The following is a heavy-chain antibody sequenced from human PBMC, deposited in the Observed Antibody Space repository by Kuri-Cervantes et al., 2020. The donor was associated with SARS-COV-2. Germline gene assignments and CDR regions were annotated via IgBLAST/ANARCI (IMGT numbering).Heavy chain of an antibody. CDR3: VRDGDHWTFDY. D-gene: IGHD1-1*01. V-gene: IGHV3-74*01. CDR1: GFTFSGHW. J-gene: IGHJ4*02. CDR2: INPDGSYT. Sequence: GESLKISCAASGFTFSGHWIHWVRQAPGKGLVWVSRINPDGSYTNNADSVKGRFTLSRDNAKNMLFLRMNSLRAEDTAVYYCVRDGDHWTFDYWGQGTQVTVSS.